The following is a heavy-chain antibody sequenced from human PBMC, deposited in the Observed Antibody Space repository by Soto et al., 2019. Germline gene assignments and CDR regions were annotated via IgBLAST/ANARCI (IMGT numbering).Heavy chain of an antibody. Sequence: PSETLSLTCAVYGGSFSGYYWSWVRQPPGKGLEWIGEINHSGSTNYNPSLKSRVTISVDTSKNQFSLKLSSVTAADTAVYYCARNPTVTTRLYYYYYGMDVWGQGTTVTVSS. CDR2: INHSGST. J-gene: IGHJ6*02. CDR3: ARNPTVTTRLYYYYYGMDV. D-gene: IGHD4-17*01. CDR1: GGSFSGYY. V-gene: IGHV4-34*01.